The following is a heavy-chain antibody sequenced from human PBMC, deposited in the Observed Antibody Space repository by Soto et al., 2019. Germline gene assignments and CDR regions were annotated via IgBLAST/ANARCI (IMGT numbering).Heavy chain of an antibody. CDR1: GFTFSPYS. J-gene: IGHJ3*02. D-gene: IGHD6-19*01. Sequence: EEQLVESGGGLVQPGGSLRLSCAASGFTFSPYSMNLVRQAPGKGLEWVSYISSSSSTIYYADSVKGRFTISRDNAKNSLWLQMNSLRDEDTAMYYCVRDRMWEQWLGPHDAFEIWGQGTMVTVSS. CDR2: ISSSSSTI. CDR3: VRDRMWEQWLGPHDAFEI. V-gene: IGHV3-48*02.